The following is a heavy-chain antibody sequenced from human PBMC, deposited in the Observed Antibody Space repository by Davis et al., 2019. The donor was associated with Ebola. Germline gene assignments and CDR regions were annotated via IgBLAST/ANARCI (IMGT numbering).Heavy chain of an antibody. CDR3: ARGRGTTYYYYMDV. V-gene: IGHV4-59*01. CDR2: IYYSGST. Sequence: PGGSLRLSCTVSGGSISSYYWSWIRQPPGKGLEWIGYIYYSGSTNYNPSLKSRVTISVDTSKNQFSLKLSSVTAADTAVYYCARGRGTTYYYYMDVWGKGTTVTVSS. D-gene: IGHD3-16*01. CDR1: GGSISSYY. J-gene: IGHJ6*03.